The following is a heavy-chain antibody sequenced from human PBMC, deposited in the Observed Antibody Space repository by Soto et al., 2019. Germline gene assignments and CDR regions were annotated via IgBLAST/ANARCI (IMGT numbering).Heavy chain of an antibody. CDR1: GFTFSSYA. Sequence: XGSLILSSSASGFTFSSYAMSWVRQAPGKGLEWVSAISGSGGSTYYADSVKGRFTISRDNSKNTLYLQMNSLRAEDTAVYYCAKKKAMIVVVPCMDVWGQGSTVTVSS. D-gene: IGHD3-22*01. J-gene: IGHJ6*02. V-gene: IGHV3-23*01. CDR2: ISGSGGST. CDR3: AKKKAMIVVVPCMDV.